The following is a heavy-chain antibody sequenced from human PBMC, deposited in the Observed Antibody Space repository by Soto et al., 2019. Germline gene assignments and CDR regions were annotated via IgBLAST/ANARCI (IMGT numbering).Heavy chain of an antibody. D-gene: IGHD6-13*01. CDR3: ALSRTGGSWIWYFDL. CDR1: GFSLSTTGVG. CDR2: IYWEDNK. J-gene: IGHJ2*01. Sequence: QITLKESGPTLVKPTQTLTLTCTFSGFSLSTTGVGVGWIRQPPGKALEWLAFIYWEDNKRYSPSLESRLTITKETAKNQVVLTMTNMDPVDTATYYCALSRTGGSWIWYFDLWGRGTLVTVSS. V-gene: IGHV2-5*02.